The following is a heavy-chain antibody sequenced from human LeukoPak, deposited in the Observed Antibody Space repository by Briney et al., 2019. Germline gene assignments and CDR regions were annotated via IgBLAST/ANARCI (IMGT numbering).Heavy chain of an antibody. CDR1: GFTFSSYA. V-gene: IGHV3-30*04. J-gene: IGHJ5*02. CDR2: ISYDGSNK. D-gene: IGHD2-2*01. Sequence: GGSLRLSCAASGFTFSSYAMHWVRQAPGKGLEWVAVISYDGSNKYYADSVKGRFTISRDNSKNTLYLQMNSLRAEDTAVYYCARWNCSSNSCYASWFDPWGEGTLVTVSS. CDR3: ARWNCSSNSCYASWFDP.